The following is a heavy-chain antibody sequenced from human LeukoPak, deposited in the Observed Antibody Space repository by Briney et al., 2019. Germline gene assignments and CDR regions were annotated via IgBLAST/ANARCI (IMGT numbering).Heavy chain of an antibody. CDR1: GFTFSSYG. J-gene: IGHJ4*02. D-gene: IGHD3-16*02. Sequence: PGGSLRLSCAASGFTFSSYGMHWVRQAPGKGLEWVAFIRYDGSNKYYADSVKGRFTISRDNSKNTLYLQMNSLRAEDTAVYYCAKPGGELSSLDYWGQGTLVTVSS. V-gene: IGHV3-30*02. CDR3: AKPGGELSSLDY. CDR2: IRYDGSNK.